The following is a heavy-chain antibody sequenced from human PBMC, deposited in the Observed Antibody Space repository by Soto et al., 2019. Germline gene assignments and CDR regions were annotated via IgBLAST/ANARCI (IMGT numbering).Heavy chain of an antibody. Sequence: GGSLRLSCAASGFTFSSYAMSWVRQAPGKGLEWVSAISGSGGSTYYADSVKGRFTISRDNSKNTLYLQMKSLRAEDTAVYYCAKVRVGQLVHPPPGRIAVAGFDYWGQGTLVTVSS. CDR2: ISGSGGST. D-gene: IGHD6-19*01. CDR3: AKVRVGQLVHPPPGRIAVAGFDY. V-gene: IGHV3-23*01. CDR1: GFTFSSYA. J-gene: IGHJ4*02.